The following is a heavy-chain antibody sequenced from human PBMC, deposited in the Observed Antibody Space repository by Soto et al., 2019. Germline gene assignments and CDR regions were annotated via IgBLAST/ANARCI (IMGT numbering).Heavy chain of an antibody. CDR3: ARGGSSSSPYYYGMDV. CDR2: IIPIFGTA. D-gene: IGHD6-6*01. J-gene: IGHJ6*02. CDR1: GGTFSSYA. V-gene: IGHV1-69*01. Sequence: QVQLVQSGAEVKKPGSSVKVSCKASGGTFSSYAISWVRQAPGQGLEWMGGIIPIFGTANYAQKFQGRVTITADESTSTDYMELSSLRSEDTAVYYCARGGSSSSPYYYGMDVWGQGTTVTVSS.